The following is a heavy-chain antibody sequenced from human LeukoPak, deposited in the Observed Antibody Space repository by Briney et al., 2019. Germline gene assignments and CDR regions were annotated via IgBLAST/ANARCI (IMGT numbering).Heavy chain of an antibody. V-gene: IGHV3-7*03. CDR3: TRTVNSASDF. CDR1: GFFFGDFW. J-gene: IGHJ4*02. Sequence: GGSLGLSWLASGFFFGDFWMRWVGQAPGKGLEWVATINQNGGVKYYVDSVKGRFTISRDNAKTSLFLQMNSLGIDDTAMYYCTRTVNSASDFWGQGTLVTVSS. CDR2: INQNGGVK. D-gene: IGHD4-23*01.